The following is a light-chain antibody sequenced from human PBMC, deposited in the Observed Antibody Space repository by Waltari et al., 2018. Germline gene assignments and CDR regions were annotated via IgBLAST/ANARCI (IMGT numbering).Light chain of an antibody. CDR3: NSRDGRDQAVV. Sequence: SSELTQDPAVSVALGQTIRITCQRDSLRSGDASWYQQKPGQAPVLVMFGESNRPSGIPDRFYGFISGRTTSLTITGAQAEDEADYYCNSRDGRDQAVVVGGGTRVTVL. CDR2: GES. CDR1: SLRSGD. J-gene: IGLJ2*01. V-gene: IGLV3-19*01.